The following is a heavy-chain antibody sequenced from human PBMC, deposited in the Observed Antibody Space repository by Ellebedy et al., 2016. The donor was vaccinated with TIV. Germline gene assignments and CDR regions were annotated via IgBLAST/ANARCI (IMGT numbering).Heavy chain of an antibody. Sequence: MPSETLSLTCTVSGASISSYYWSWTRQPPGKGLEWIGYNYYSGSTNYNPSLKSRVTISLDTSKTQFSLKLSSVTAANTAVYYCASESNSGYFDYWGQGILVTVSS. CDR3: ASESNSGYFDY. J-gene: IGHJ4*02. CDR1: GASISSYY. D-gene: IGHD4-11*01. CDR2: NYYSGST. V-gene: IGHV4-59*08.